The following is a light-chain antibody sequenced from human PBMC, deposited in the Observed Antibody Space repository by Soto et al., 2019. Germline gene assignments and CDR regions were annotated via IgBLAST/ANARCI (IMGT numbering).Light chain of an antibody. J-gene: IGLJ3*02. CDR1: SGDVGGYDR. CDR2: EVN. V-gene: IGLV2-23*02. CDR3: CSSVGGPNWV. Sequence: QSALTQPASVSGSPGQSIAISCTGTSGDVGGYDRVSWYQHNPGKAPTLIIYEVNKRPSGVSSRFSGSKSGNMASLTISGLQTEDEADYYCCSSVGGPNWVFGGGTKVTVL.